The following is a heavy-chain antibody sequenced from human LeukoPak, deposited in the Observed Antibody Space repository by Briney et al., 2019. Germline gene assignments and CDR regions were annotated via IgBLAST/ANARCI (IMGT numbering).Heavy chain of an antibody. CDR2: ISYTGST. D-gene: IGHD3-10*01. CDR3: ARHGWNFHSGTCYTFDP. V-gene: IGHV4-39*01. Sequence: PSETLSLTCSVSGGSISSSSFYWGWIRQPPGKGLEWIGSISYTGSTYYNPSLKSRVTISVDTSKNQFSLRLNSVTAADTAMYYCARHGWNFHSGTCYTFDPWGQGTLVTVSS. CDR1: GGSISSSSFY. J-gene: IGHJ5*02.